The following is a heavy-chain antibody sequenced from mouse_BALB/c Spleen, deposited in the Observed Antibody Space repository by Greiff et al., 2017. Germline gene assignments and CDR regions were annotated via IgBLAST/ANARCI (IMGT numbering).Heavy chain of an antibody. D-gene: IGHD4-1*01. V-gene: IGHV1-87*01. CDR2: IYPGDGDT. CDR3: ARSGTGFWFAY. Sequence: VQLQQSGAELARPGASVKLSCKASGYTFTSYWMQWVKQRPGQGLEWIGAIYPGDGDTRYTQKFKGKATLTADKSSSTAYMQLSSLASEDSAVYYCARSGTGFWFAYWGQGTLVTVSA. J-gene: IGHJ3*01. CDR1: GYTFTSYW.